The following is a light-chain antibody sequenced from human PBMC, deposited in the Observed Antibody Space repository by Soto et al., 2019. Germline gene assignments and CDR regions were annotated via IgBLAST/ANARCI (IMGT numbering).Light chain of an antibody. CDR1: QNVNNY. J-gene: IGKJ1*01. CDR3: QQRSNWPPWT. Sequence: EIVLTQSPATLSLSPGERATLSCRASQNVNNYITWYQQKPGQAPRVLLYDASNRATGVPARFSGSGSGTDFTLIISSLEPEDFAVYYCQQRSNWPPWTFGQGTKLETK. V-gene: IGKV3-11*01. CDR2: DAS.